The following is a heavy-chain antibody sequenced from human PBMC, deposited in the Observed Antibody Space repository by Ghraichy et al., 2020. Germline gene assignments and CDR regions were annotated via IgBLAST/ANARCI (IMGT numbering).Heavy chain of an antibody. Sequence: GGSLRLSCVASGLIFSPNTMNWVRQAPGKGLEWVSSISSSTRYIYYADSVKGRFTISRDNAQNSLYRQMNSLRAEDTAVYYCSGGGGAGTPVLYQRDVWGLGTTVTVSS. CDR2: ISSSTRYI. V-gene: IGHV3-21*01. CDR1: GLIFSPNT. CDR3: SGGGGAGTPVLYQRDV. J-gene: IGHJ6*02. D-gene: IGHD6-19*01.